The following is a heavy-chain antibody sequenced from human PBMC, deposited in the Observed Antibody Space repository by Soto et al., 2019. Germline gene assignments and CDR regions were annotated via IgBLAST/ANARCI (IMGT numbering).Heavy chain of an antibody. CDR3: ARDHPHSYGIYYFDY. V-gene: IGHV4-59*01. CDR2: IYSSGST. Sequence: PSETLSLTCTVSGVSISSYYWSWIRQPPGKGLEWIGYIYSSGSTNYNPSLKSRVTISADTSKNQVSLKLTSVTAADTAVYYCARDHPHSYGIYYFDYWGQGTLVTVSS. CDR1: GVSISSYY. D-gene: IGHD5-18*01. J-gene: IGHJ4*02.